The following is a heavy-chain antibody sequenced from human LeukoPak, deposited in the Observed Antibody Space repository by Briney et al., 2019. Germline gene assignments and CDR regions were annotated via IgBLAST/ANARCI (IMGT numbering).Heavy chain of an antibody. Sequence: GGSLRLSCAASGFSFSNYGMHWVRQAPDKGLGWVAVIWYDGRNKYHADSLKGRFTISRVNSKNTLYLQMNRLRAEDTAVYYCAKENTALDYWGQGTLVTVSS. CDR2: IWYDGRNK. CDR1: GFSFSNYG. V-gene: IGHV3-33*06. CDR3: AKENTALDY. J-gene: IGHJ4*02. D-gene: IGHD5-18*01.